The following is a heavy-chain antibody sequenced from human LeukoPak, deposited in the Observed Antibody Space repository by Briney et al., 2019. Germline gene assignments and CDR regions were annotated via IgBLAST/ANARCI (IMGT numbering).Heavy chain of an antibody. D-gene: IGHD6-13*01. CDR2: ISTSSTI. Sequence: GGSLRLSCAASGFSFRSYSMSWVRQAPGKGLEWVSYISTSSTIYYADSVKGRFTISRDNAKNSLYLQMNSLRDEDTAVYYCARQQQLDYWGQGTLVTVSS. J-gene: IGHJ4*02. CDR3: ARQQQLDY. CDR1: GFSFRSYS. V-gene: IGHV3-48*02.